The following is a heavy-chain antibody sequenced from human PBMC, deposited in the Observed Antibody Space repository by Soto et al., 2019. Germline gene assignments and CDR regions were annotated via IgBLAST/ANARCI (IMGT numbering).Heavy chain of an antibody. D-gene: IGHD5-12*01. Sequence: PGESLKISCKGSGYSFTSYWISWVRQLPGKGLEWMGRIDPSDSYTNYSPSFQGHVTISADKSISTAYLQWSSLKASDTAMYYCARAGVATIYPGNNWFDPWGQGTLVTVSS. CDR3: ARAGVATIYPGNNWFDP. CDR2: IDPSDSYT. V-gene: IGHV5-10-1*01. J-gene: IGHJ5*02. CDR1: GYSFTSYW.